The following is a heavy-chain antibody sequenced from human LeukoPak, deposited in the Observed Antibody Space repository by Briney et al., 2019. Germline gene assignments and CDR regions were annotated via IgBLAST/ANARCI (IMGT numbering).Heavy chain of an antibody. V-gene: IGHV4-30-4*01. J-gene: IGHJ6*02. CDR1: GASITSDDYY. D-gene: IGHD3-10*01. Sequence: KASETRSLTCTVSGASITSDDYYWSWIRQPPGKGLEWIGYLHYSGASYYNPSLKSRVTISGDTSKNLFSLKLSSVTAADTAVYYCARDIMVRGVDGADVWGQGTTVTVPS. CDR2: LHYSGAS. CDR3: ARDIMVRGVDGADV.